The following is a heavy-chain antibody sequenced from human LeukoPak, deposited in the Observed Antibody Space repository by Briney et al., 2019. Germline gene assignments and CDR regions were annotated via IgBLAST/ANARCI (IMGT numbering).Heavy chain of an antibody. CDR3: ANSPFGYSYGIDAFDI. D-gene: IGHD5-18*01. J-gene: IGHJ3*02. V-gene: IGHV3-23*01. Sequence: GGSLRLSCAASGFTFSSYAMSWVRQAPGKGLEWVSAISGSGGSTYYADSVKGRFTISRDNSKNTLYLQMNSLRAEDTAVYYCANSPFGYSYGIDAFDIWGQGTMVTVSS. CDR2: ISGSGGST. CDR1: GFTFSSYA.